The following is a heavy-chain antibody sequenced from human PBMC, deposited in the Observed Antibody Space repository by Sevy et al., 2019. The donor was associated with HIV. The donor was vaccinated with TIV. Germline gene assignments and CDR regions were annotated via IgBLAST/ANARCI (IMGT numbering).Heavy chain of an antibody. Sequence: ASVKVSCKASGYTFSNYAMNWVRQAPGQGLEWMGWINTNTGNPTYAQGFTAGRFAFSLDTSVSTAYLQISSLKAEDTGVYYCARETRDSWNEGGVLYWGQGTLVTVSS. CDR3: ARETRDSWNEGGVLY. V-gene: IGHV7-4-1*02. J-gene: IGHJ4*02. CDR1: GYTFSNYA. CDR2: INTNTGNP. D-gene: IGHD1-20*01.